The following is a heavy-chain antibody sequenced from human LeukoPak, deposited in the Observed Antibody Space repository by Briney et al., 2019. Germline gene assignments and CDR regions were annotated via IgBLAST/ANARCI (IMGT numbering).Heavy chain of an antibody. V-gene: IGHV4-59*01. Sequence: SETLSLTCTVSGGSISSYYWSLIRQPPGKGLEWIGYIYYSGSTNYNPSLKSRVTISVDTSKNQFSLKLSSVTAADTAVYYCARAMRRRPDAFDIWGQGTMVTVSS. J-gene: IGHJ3*02. CDR2: IYYSGST. CDR1: GGSISSYY. CDR3: ARAMRRRPDAFDI.